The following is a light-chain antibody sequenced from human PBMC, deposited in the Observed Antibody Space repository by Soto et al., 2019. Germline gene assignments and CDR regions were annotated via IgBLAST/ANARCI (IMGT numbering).Light chain of an antibody. CDR1: QSVSSR. CDR2: GAS. V-gene: IGKV3-15*01. CDR3: QQYDSWPPT. Sequence: EILLTQSPDTLPVPPAAGATLSCRDSQSVSSRLAWYQQKPGQAPRLLFYGASSRATNIPARFGGSGSGTEFTLTISSLQSEDFAVYSCQQYDSWPPTFGGGTKVDI. J-gene: IGKJ4*01.